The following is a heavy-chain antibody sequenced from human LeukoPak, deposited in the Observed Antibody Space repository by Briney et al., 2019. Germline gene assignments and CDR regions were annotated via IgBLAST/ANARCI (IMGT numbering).Heavy chain of an antibody. CDR3: ARGPPGVLRFLEWKSPLDY. D-gene: IGHD3-3*01. Sequence: GASVKVSCKASGYTFSGYYMHWVRQAPGQGLEWMGWINPNSGGTNYAQKFLGRVTMTSDTSVTTAYMELSSLRSDDTALYYCARGPPGVLRFLEWKSPLDYWGQGTLVTVSS. J-gene: IGHJ4*02. V-gene: IGHV1-2*02. CDR2: INPNSGGT. CDR1: GYTFSGYY.